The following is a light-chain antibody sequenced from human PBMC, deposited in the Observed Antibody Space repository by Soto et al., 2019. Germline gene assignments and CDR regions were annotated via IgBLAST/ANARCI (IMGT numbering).Light chain of an antibody. CDR1: QRSVTNH. J-gene: IGKJ1*01. CDR3: HQRQISPRT. CDR2: GAS. Sequence: TPSPPTLPSSPGESTTPTSCPTQRSVTNHLTWYQQKPGQAPRLLIYGASARASGTPARFSGSGSGTEFTLTITSLQPEDSAVYYCHQRQISPRTFGEGTKVDI. V-gene: IGKV3-15*01.